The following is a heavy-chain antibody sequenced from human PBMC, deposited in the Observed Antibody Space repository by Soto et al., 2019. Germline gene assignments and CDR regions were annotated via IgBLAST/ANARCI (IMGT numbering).Heavy chain of an antibody. J-gene: IGHJ2*01. D-gene: IGHD3-22*01. CDR1: GGTFSNYA. Sequence: QVQLVQSGAEVKKPGSSVKVSCRASGGTFSNYAISWVRQAPGQGLEWMGNIIPVFGTTNFARKFLGRVTITADKSTGTGYMELSSLRAEDTAVYYCARDYYDGRGYYSWYFALWGRGTLVTVSS. V-gene: IGHV1-69*06. CDR2: IIPVFGTT. CDR3: ARDYYDGRGYYSWYFAL.